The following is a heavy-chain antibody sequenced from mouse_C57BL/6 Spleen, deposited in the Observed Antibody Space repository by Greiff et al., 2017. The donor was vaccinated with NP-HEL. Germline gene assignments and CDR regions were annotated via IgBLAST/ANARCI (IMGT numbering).Heavy chain of an antibody. CDR3: VRPGGYYAMDY. Sequence: VQLVESGGGLVQPKGSLKLSCAASGFSFNTYALNWVRQAPGKGLECVARIRSKSNNYATYYADSVKDRFTISRDDSESMLYLQMNNLKTEDTAMYYCVRPGGYYAMDYWGQGTSVTVSS. CDR2: IRSKSNNYAT. J-gene: IGHJ4*01. CDR1: GFSFNTYA. V-gene: IGHV10-1*01.